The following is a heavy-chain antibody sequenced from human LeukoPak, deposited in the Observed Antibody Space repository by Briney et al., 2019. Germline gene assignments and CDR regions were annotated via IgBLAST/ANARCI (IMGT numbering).Heavy chain of an antibody. CDR1: GFTFSDSA. CDR3: TRKNNFDSSEHYYEFDF. CDR2: IRSKGNNYAT. Sequence: GGSLKLSCAASGFTFSDSAMHWVRQASGKGLEWVGRIRSKGNNYATAYAASVKGRFTISRDDSKNTAYLQMNSLKTEDTAVYYCTRKNNFDSSEHYYEFDFWGQGTLVTVSS. D-gene: IGHD3-22*01. J-gene: IGHJ4*02. V-gene: IGHV3-73*01.